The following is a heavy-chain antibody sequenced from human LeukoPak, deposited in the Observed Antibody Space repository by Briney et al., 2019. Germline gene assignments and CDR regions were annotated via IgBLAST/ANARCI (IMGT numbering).Heavy chain of an antibody. V-gene: IGHV4-34*01. CDR1: GGSFSGYY. J-gene: IGHJ4*02. D-gene: IGHD6-6*01. CDR3: ARGRYRQLVHSRPFDY. Sequence: PSETLSLTCAVYGGSFSGYYWSWIRQPPGKGLEWIGEINHSGSTNYNPSLKSRVTISVDTSKNQFSLKLSSVTAADTAVYYCARGRYRQLVHSRPFDYWGQGTLVTVSS. CDR2: INHSGST.